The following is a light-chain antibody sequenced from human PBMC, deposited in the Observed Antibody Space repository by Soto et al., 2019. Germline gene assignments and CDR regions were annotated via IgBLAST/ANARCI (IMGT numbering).Light chain of an antibody. CDR1: QSARTY. CDR2: DAS. CDR3: QQRSNWPPV. J-gene: IGKJ4*01. Sequence: EIVLTQSPGTLSLSPGERATLSCRASQSARTYLSYVAWYQQRPGQAPRLLIYDASNRATGIPARFSGSGSGTDFTLTISSLAPEDFAVYYCQQRSNWPPVFGGGTKVEIK. V-gene: IGKV3-11*01.